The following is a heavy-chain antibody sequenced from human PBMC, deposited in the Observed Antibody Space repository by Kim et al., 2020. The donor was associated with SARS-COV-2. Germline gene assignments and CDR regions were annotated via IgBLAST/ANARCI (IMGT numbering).Heavy chain of an antibody. D-gene: IGHD3-3*02. Sequence: KKNYVDSVQGRFTNTRDNTKNTLYLQMDSLTAVDTAVYSCTRDPHVWAFDLWGQGTMVTVSS. CDR2: KK. J-gene: IGHJ3*01. CDR3: TRDPHVWAFDL. V-gene: IGHV3-33*01.